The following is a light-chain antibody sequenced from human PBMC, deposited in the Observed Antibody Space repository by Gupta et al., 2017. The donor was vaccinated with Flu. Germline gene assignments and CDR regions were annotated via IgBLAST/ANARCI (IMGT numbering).Light chain of an antibody. CDR1: SNDVGSSNR. CDR3: SSHAGRVTWV. V-gene: IGLV2-11*01. J-gene: IGLJ1*01. CDR2: DVT. Sequence: QSAPTQPRSVSGSPGQSVTISCTGTSNDVGSSNRVSWYEQRPGKSPKLILYDVTERPSGVPDRFSGSKSGNTASLTISGHQADDEADYYCSSHAGRVTWVFGTVTTVTVL.